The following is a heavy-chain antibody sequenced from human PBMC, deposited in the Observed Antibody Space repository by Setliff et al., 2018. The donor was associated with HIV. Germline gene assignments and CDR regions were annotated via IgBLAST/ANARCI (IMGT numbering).Heavy chain of an antibody. CDR2: IYYSGST. J-gene: IGHJ4*02. Sequence: SETLSLTCTVSGGSISSYYWSWIRQPPGKGLEWIGYIYYSGSTNYNPSLKSRVTISVDTSKNQFSLKLSSVTAADTAGYYCARGVRGVIIDWYYFDYWGQGTLVTVSS. V-gene: IGHV4-59*01. CDR1: GGSISSYY. CDR3: ARGVRGVIIDWYYFDY. D-gene: IGHD3-10*01.